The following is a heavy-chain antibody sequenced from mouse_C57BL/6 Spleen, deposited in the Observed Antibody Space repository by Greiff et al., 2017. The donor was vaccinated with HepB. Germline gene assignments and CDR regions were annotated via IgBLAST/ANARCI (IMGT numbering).Heavy chain of an antibody. Sequence: EVKLMESGAELVKPGASVKLSCTASGFNIKDYYMHWVKQRTEQGLEWIGRIDPEDGETKYAPKFQGKATITADTSSNTAYLQLSSLTSEDTSVYYCARKRGYDLPYAMDYWGQGTSVTVSS. CDR3: ARKRGYDLPYAMDY. D-gene: IGHD2-2*01. CDR1: GFNIKDYY. J-gene: IGHJ4*01. CDR2: IDPEDGET. V-gene: IGHV14-2*01.